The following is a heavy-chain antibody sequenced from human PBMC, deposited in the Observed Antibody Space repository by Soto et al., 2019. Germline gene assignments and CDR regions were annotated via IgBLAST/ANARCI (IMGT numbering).Heavy chain of an antibody. CDR1: GGSISSSSYY. D-gene: IGHD3-3*01. J-gene: IGHJ5*02. Sequence: PSETLSLTCTVSGGSISSSSYYWGWIRQPPGKGLEWIGSIYYSGSTYYNPSLKSRVTISVDTSKNQFSLKLSSVTAADTAVYYCARHEGLRFLEWLSSFRFDPWGQGTLVTVSS. V-gene: IGHV4-39*01. CDR2: IYYSGST. CDR3: ARHEGLRFLEWLSSFRFDP.